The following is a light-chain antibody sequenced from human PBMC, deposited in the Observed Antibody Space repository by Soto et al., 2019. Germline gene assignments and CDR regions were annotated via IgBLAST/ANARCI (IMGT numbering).Light chain of an antibody. CDR3: CSYAGSSNYYV. CDR1: SSDVGSYNL. V-gene: IGLV2-23*01. J-gene: IGLJ1*01. Sequence: QWALSHPASVSWSPGHSITISCTGTSSDVGSYNLVSWYQQHPGKAPKLMIYEGTKRPSGVSDRFSGSRSGNTASLTISGLQAEDEADYYCCSYAGSSNYYVFGTGTKVTVL. CDR2: EGT.